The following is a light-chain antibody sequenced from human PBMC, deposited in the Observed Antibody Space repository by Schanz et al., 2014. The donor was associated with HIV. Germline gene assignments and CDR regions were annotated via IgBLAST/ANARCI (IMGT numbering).Light chain of an antibody. J-gene: IGLJ2*01. CDR1: SSDVGGYNY. V-gene: IGLV2-14*03. CDR2: DVN. CDR3: SSHAGRSSLVV. Sequence: QSVLTQPASVSGSPGQSIAISCTGTSSDVGGYNYVSWYQQHPNKAPKLIIYDVNNRPSGVSSRFSGSKSGNTASLTISGLQAEDEADYYCSSHAGRSSLVVFGGGTKLTVL.